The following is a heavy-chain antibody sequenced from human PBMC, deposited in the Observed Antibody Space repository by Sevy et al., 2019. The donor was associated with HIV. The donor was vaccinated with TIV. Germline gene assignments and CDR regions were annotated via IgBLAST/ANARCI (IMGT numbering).Heavy chain of an antibody. CDR2: ISWNSGSI. CDR3: AKESHVGATTVGMVHAFDI. Sequence: GGSLRLSCTASGFTFDDYAMHWVRQAPGKGLEWVSGISWNSGSIGDADSVKGRFTISRDNAKNSLYLQMNSLRAEDTAWYYCAKESHVGATTVGMVHAFDIWGQGTMVTVSS. V-gene: IGHV3-9*01. D-gene: IGHD1-26*01. CDR1: GFTFDDYA. J-gene: IGHJ3*02.